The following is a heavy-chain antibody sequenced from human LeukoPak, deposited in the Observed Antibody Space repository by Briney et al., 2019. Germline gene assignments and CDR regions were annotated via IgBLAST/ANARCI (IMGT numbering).Heavy chain of an antibody. Sequence: PGGSLRLSCAASGFTFSDYYMSRIRQAPGKGLEWVSYISSSSSYTNYADSVKGRFTISRDNAKNSLYLQMNSLRAEDTAVYYCARAATVTTSEAPSQVRFDPWGQGTLVTVSS. J-gene: IGHJ5*02. CDR2: ISSSSSYT. CDR1: GFTFSDYY. D-gene: IGHD4-17*01. V-gene: IGHV3-11*06. CDR3: ARAATVTTSEAPSQVRFDP.